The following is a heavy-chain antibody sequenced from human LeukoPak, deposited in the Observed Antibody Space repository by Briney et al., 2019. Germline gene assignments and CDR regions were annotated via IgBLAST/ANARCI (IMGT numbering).Heavy chain of an antibody. D-gene: IGHD3-9*01. V-gene: IGHV1-2*02. CDR3: ARGARGPDVLRYFDWLFLGSWFDP. J-gene: IGHJ5*02. CDR1: GYTFTGYY. CDR2: INPNSGGT. Sequence: GASVKVSCKASGYTFTGYYMHWVRQAPGQGLEWMGWINPNSGGTNYAQKFQGRVTMTRDTSISTAYMELSRLRSDDTAVYYCARGARGPDVLRYFDWLFLGSWFDPWGQGTLVTVSS.